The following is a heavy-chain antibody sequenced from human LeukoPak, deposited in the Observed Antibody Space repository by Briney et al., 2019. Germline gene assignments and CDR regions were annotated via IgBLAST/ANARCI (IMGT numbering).Heavy chain of an antibody. J-gene: IGHJ6*03. CDR3: AKGSYYDILTGSMDV. CDR2: ISWNSSSI. D-gene: IGHD3-9*01. CDR1: GFTFDDYA. V-gene: IGHV3-9*01. Sequence: PGRSLRLSCAASGFTFDDYAMHWVRQAPGKGLEWVSGISWNSSSIGYADSVKGRFTISRDNAKNSLYLQMNSLRAEDTALYYCAKGSYYDILTGSMDVWGKGTTVTVSS.